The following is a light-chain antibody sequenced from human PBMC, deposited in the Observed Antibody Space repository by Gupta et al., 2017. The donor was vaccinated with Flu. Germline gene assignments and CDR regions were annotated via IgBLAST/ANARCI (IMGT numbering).Light chain of an antibody. J-gene: IGKJ1*01. CDR3: QQSYSTPA. Sequence: DIQMTQSPSSLSASVGDRVTITCRASQSISSYLNWYQQKPGKAPKLLIYAASRGQSGVPSRFSGSGYGTDFTLTSSRRQNEDFANYYVQQSYSTPAFGQGTKVEIK. CDR1: QSISSY. V-gene: IGKV1-39*01. CDR2: AAS.